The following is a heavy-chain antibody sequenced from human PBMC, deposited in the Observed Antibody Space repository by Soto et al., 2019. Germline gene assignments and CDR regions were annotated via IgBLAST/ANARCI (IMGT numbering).Heavy chain of an antibody. CDR2: INPNSGVT. Sequence: AASVKVSCKASGYTFTDYYMHWVRQAPGQGLEWMGWINPNSGVTNYAQKFQGRVTMTRGTSISTAYMELSRLRSDDTAVYYCAMSLNMIRGEAYWGQGTLVTVSS. V-gene: IGHV1-2*02. CDR3: AMSLNMIRGEAY. CDR1: GYTFTDYY. J-gene: IGHJ4*02. D-gene: IGHD3-10*01.